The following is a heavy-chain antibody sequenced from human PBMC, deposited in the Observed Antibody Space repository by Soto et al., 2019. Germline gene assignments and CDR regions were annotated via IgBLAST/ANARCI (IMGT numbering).Heavy chain of an antibody. CDR3: ARVAMYSSSWFTDLYYYYMDV. J-gene: IGHJ6*03. CDR1: GGSISSYY. D-gene: IGHD6-13*01. Sequence: SETLSLTCTVSGGSISSYYWSWIRPPPGKRLEWIGYIYYSGSTNYNPSLKSRVTISVDTSKNQFSLKLSSVTAADTAVYYCARVAMYSSSWFTDLYYYYMDVWGKGTTVTVSS. CDR2: IYYSGST. V-gene: IGHV4-59*01.